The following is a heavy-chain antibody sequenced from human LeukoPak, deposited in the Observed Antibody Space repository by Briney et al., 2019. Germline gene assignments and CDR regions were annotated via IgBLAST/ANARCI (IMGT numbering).Heavy chain of an antibody. Sequence: GGSLRLSCAASGFAVNTKFMHWVRQAPGKGLGWISVIYSGGLTYYADSVEGRFTISRDNSKNTLYLYMNSLRAEDTAVYYCARDEVTSGGGLESWGQGAPVIVSS. CDR2: IYSGGLT. CDR1: GFAVNTKF. D-gene: IGHD3-16*01. V-gene: IGHV3-53*01. J-gene: IGHJ4*02. CDR3: ARDEVTSGGGLES.